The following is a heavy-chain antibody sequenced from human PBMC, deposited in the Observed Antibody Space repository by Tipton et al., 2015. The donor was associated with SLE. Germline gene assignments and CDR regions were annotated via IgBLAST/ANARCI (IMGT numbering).Heavy chain of an antibody. V-gene: IGHV4-59*01. CDR1: GASISSSY. J-gene: IGHJ4*02. D-gene: IGHD2-2*01. Sequence: TLSLTCTVSGASISSSYWIWIRQPPGKGLEWIGYIYYSGSTNYNPSLRSRVTMSVDTSKNQCSLKLSSVTAADTAVYYCARGTSIVVVPAALTGWGQGTLVTVSS. CDR2: IYYSGST. CDR3: ARGTSIVVVPAALTG.